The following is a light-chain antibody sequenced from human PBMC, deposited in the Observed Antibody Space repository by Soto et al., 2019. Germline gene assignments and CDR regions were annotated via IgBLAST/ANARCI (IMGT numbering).Light chain of an antibody. J-gene: IGLJ3*02. CDR1: ISNIGKDT. Sequence: QSVLTQPPSVSGTPGLRVNISCSGGISNIGKDTVNWYQQLPGTAPTLLMFNDDKRPSGVPDRFSGARSGTSASLAISGLQSDDEAVYFCSTWDDILNGWVFGGGTKLTFL. V-gene: IGLV1-44*01. CDR2: NDD. CDR3: STWDDILNGWV.